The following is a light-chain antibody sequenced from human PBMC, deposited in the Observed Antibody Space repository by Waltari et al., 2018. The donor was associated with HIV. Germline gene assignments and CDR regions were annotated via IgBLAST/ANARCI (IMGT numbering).Light chain of an antibody. Sequence: QSALTQPASVHGSPGQSITNSCTGTSRDVACYNHVSWYQHHPGKAPKVMIYAVTKRPSGVSDRFSGSKSGNTASLTISGLQAEDEADYYCCSYAGTSTYVFGTGTKVTVL. V-gene: IGLV2-23*02. CDR3: CSYAGTSTYV. CDR1: SRDVACYNH. J-gene: IGLJ1*01. CDR2: AVT.